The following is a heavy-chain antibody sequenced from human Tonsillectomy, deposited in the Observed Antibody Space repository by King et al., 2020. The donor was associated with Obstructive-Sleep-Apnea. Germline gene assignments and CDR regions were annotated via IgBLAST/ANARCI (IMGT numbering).Heavy chain of an antibody. CDR2: INPSGGST. Sequence: HVQLVQSGAEVKKPGASVKVSCKASGYTFTSYYMHWVRQAPGQGLEWMGIINPSGGSTSYAQKFQGRVTMTRDTSTSTVYMELSGLRSEDTAVYYCARDGEGIVVVPAATYAFDIWGQGTMVTVSS. V-gene: IGHV1-46*01. J-gene: IGHJ3*02. D-gene: IGHD2-2*01. CDR3: ARDGEGIVVVPAATYAFDI. CDR1: GYTFTSYY.